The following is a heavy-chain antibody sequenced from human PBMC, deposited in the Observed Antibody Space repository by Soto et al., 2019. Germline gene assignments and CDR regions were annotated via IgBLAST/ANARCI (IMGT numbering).Heavy chain of an antibody. Sequence: PXGSLRLCFAASGFTFSSYSVNGVRQAPGKGLEWVSSISSSSSYIYYADSVKGRFTISRDNAKNSLYLQMNSLRAEDTAVYYCARVGGVCSGGSCYSGAFDIWGQGTMVTVSS. V-gene: IGHV3-21*01. D-gene: IGHD2-15*01. CDR1: GFTFSSYS. CDR2: ISSSSSYI. CDR3: ARVGGVCSGGSCYSGAFDI. J-gene: IGHJ3*02.